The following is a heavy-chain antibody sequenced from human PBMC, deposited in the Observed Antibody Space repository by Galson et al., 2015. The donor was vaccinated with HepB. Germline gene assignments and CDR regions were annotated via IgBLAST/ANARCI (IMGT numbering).Heavy chain of an antibody. Sequence: SLRLSCAASGFTFSDYYMSWIRQAPGKGLEWVSYISSSGSSIFYADSVKGRFTISRDNAKNSLYLQMNSLRAEDTAVYYCASGPPRGGFDYWGQGTLVTVSS. CDR3: ASGPPRGGFDY. J-gene: IGHJ4*02. V-gene: IGHV3-11*01. D-gene: IGHD2-15*01. CDR2: ISSSGSSI. CDR1: GFTFSDYY.